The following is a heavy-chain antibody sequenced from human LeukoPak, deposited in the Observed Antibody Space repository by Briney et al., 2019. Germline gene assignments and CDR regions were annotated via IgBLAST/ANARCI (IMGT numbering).Heavy chain of an antibody. D-gene: IGHD4-17*01. CDR1: EFTFSNYA. Sequence: GGSLRLSCAASEFTFSNYAMNWVRQAPGKGLEWVSGISGGGGSTYYADFVQGRSTISRDESKNTMYLQMNSLRVEDTALYFCAKSGYGDSAIFDYWGQGTLVTVSS. V-gene: IGHV3-23*01. J-gene: IGHJ4*02. CDR2: ISGGGGST. CDR3: AKSGYGDSAIFDY.